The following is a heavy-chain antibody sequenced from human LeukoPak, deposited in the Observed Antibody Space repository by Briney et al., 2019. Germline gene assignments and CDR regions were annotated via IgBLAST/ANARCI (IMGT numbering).Heavy chain of an antibody. CDR1: GFTFSGSP. J-gene: IGHJ4*02. Sequence: GGSLRLSCAASGFTFSGSPILWVRQAPGKGLEWVAVISYDGSNKYYADSVKGRFTISRDNSKNTLYLQMNSLRAEDTAVYYCAREYDYVWGSYRYTYFDYWGQGTLVTVSS. D-gene: IGHD3-16*02. CDR2: ISYDGSNK. V-gene: IGHV3-30*04. CDR3: AREYDYVWGSYRYTYFDY.